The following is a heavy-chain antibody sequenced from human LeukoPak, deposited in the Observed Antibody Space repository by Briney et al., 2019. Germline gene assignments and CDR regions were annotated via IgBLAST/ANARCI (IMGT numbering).Heavy chain of an antibody. CDR1: GYTFTSYY. CDR3: ARDYHGSGSLTTFDY. CDR2: INPRGGSA. J-gene: IGHJ4*02. Sequence: ASVKVSCKTSGYTFTSYYIHWVRQAPGQGLEWMGIINPRGGSASSAQKFQGRVTLTRDTSTSTVYMELSSLRSQDTAVYYCARDYHGSGSLTTFDYWGQGTLVTVSS. V-gene: IGHV1-46*01. D-gene: IGHD3-10*01.